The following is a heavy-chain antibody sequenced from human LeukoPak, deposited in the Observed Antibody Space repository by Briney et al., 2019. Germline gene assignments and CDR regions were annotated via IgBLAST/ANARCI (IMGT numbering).Heavy chain of an antibody. J-gene: IGHJ4*02. CDR1: GFTFSSYS. CDR3: ALSMDIVATIIEPFDY. V-gene: IGHV3-48*01. D-gene: IGHD5-12*01. Sequence: GGSLRLSCAASGFTFSSYSMNWVRQAPGKGLEWVSYISSSSSTIYYADSVKGRFTISRDNAKNSLYLQMNSLRAEDTAVYYCALSMDIVATIIEPFDYWGQGTLVTVSS. CDR2: ISSSSSTI.